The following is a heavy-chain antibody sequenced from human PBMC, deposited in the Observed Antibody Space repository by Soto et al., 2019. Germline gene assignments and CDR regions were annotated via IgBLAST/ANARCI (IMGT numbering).Heavy chain of an antibody. V-gene: IGHV4-4*02. D-gene: IGHD6-13*01. J-gene: IGHJ4*02. Sequence: SETLSLTCAVSGGSISSSNWWSWVRQPPGKGLEWIGEINHSGSTNYNPSLKSRVTISVDTSKNQFSLKLSSVTAADTAVYYCARAAMGGSSWPFDYWGQGTLVTVSS. CDR2: INHSGST. CDR3: ARAAMGGSSWPFDY. CDR1: GGSISSSNW.